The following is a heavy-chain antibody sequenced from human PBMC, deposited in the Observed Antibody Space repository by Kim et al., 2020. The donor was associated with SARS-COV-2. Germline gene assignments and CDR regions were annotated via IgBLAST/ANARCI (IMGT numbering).Heavy chain of an antibody. V-gene: IGHV4-34*01. CDR1: GGSFSGYY. J-gene: IGHJ4*02. Sequence: SETLSLTCAVYGGSFSGYYWSWIRQPPGKGLEWIGEINHSGSTNYNPSLKSRGTISVDTSKNQFSLKLSSVTAADTAVYYCAMAGRQWLVRPIFYYFDYWGQGTLVTVSS. CDR3: AMAGRQWLVRPIFYYFDY. CDR2: INHSGST. D-gene: IGHD6-19*01.